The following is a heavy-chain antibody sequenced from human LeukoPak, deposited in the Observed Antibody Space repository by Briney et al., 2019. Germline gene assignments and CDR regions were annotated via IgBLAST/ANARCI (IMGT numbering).Heavy chain of an antibody. CDR1: GYTFTGYY. CDR3: AREGGSSSWSATAFNWFDP. CDR2: INPNSGGT. D-gene: IGHD6-13*01. J-gene: IGHJ5*02. V-gene: IGHV1-2*02. Sequence: GASVKVSCKASGYTFTGYYMHWVRQAPGQGLEWMGWINPNSGGTNYAQKFQGRVTMTRDTSISTAYMELSRLRSDDTAVYYCAREGGSSSWSATAFNWFDPWGQGTLVTVSS.